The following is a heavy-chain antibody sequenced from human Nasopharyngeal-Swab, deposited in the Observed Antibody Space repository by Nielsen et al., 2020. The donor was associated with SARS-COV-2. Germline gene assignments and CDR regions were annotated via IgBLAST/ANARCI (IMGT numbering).Heavy chain of an antibody. V-gene: IGHV3-7*01. CDR2: IKQDGSEK. D-gene: IGHD3-22*01. J-gene: IGHJ3*02. CDR1: GFTFSSSW. CDR3: AREGLYYYDSSGYYHDAFDI. Sequence: GESLKISCAASGFTFSSSWMSWVRQAPGKGLEWVANIKQDGSEKYYVDSVKGRFTIPRDNAKNSLYLQMNSLRAEDTAVYYCAREGLYYYDSSGYYHDAFDIWGQGTMVTVSS.